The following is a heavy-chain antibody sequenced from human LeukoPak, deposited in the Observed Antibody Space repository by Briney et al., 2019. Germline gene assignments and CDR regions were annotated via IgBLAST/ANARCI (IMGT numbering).Heavy chain of an antibody. CDR1: GGSISSYY. Sequence: SETLSLTCTVSGGSISSYYWTWIRQPAGKGLEWIGSVYYSGSTYYNPSLKSRVTISVDTSKNQFSLRLSSVTATDMAVYFCARLGYSVSWTDCWGQGILVTVSS. CDR3: ARLGYSVSWTDC. D-gene: IGHD6-13*01. J-gene: IGHJ4*02. CDR2: VYYSGST. V-gene: IGHV4-59*05.